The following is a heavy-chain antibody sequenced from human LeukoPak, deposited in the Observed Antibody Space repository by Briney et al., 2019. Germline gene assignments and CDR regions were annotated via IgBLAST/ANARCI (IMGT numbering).Heavy chain of an antibody. CDR1: GFNFSSYA. V-gene: IGHV3-23*01. Sequence: PGGSLRLSCAASGFNFSSYAMTWVRQAPGKGLEWVSAISGSGDGTYYAASVKGRFTISRDNSKNTLYLHLHSLRAHDTAVYYCSKAGRADGYIRARGDYWGEGTLVIVSS. J-gene: IGHJ4*02. CDR3: SKAGRADGYIRARGDY. D-gene: IGHD5-24*01. CDR2: ISGSGDGT.